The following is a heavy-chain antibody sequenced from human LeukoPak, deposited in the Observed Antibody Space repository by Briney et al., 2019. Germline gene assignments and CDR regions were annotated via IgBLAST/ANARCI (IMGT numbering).Heavy chain of an antibody. CDR1: GASIKNYY. J-gene: IGHJ4*02. Sequence: SETLSLTCTVSGASIKNYYWSWIRQPPGKGLEWIANIYYAGSSNYNPSLKSRVSVSIDASKNHLSLKLTSVTAADTAIYYCARHKHSSSWYDYWGQGTLVTVSS. D-gene: IGHD6-13*01. CDR3: ARHKHSSSWYDY. CDR2: IYYAGSS. V-gene: IGHV4-59*08.